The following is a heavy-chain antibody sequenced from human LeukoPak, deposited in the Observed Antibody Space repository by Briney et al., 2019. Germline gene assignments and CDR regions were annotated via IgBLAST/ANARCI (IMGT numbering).Heavy chain of an antibody. V-gene: IGHV4-34*01. J-gene: IGHJ4*02. CDR1: GGSFSGYY. Sequence: SETLSLTCAVYGGSFSGYYWSWIRQPPGKGLEWIGEINHSGSTNYNPSLKSRVTISVDTSKNQFSLKLSSVTAADTAVYYCARRTVLKGGDYWGQGTLVTVSS. CDR3: ARRTVLKGGDY. CDR2: INHSGST. D-gene: IGHD3-16*01.